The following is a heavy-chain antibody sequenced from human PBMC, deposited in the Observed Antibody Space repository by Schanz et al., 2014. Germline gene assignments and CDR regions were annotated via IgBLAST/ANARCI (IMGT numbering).Heavy chain of an antibody. D-gene: IGHD3-22*01. J-gene: IGHJ3*02. V-gene: IGHV3-48*01. CDR2: ISGSSRTI. CDR3: ARKMKVGVYGGKGHDSLDI. CDR1: GFTFSAYY. Sequence: EVQLLESGGGLVQPGGSLRLSCAASGFTFSAYYMDWVRQAPGKGLEWVSYISGSSRTIYYADSMKGRFTVSRDNAENALYLQMNSLRAEDTAVYYCARKMKVGVYGGKGHDSLDIWGQGTMVTVSS.